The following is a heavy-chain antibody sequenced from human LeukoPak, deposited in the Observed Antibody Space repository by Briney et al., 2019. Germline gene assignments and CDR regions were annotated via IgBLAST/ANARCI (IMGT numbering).Heavy chain of an antibody. CDR2: INREGNEK. CDR1: GFTFSFYM. D-gene: IGHD1-26*01. CDR3: ARVGTWELQRVFDF. V-gene: IGHV3-7*01. Sequence: GGSLRLSCTASGFTFSFYMMNWVRQVPGKGLEWVANINREGNEKYYVDSVKGRFTISRDNAKNSVDLQMDSLRVEDTAVYYCARVGTWELQRVFDFWGQGTLVTVSS. J-gene: IGHJ4*02.